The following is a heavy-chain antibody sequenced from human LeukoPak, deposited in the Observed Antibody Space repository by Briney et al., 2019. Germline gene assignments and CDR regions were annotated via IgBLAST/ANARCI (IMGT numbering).Heavy chain of an antibody. CDR1: GGTFSSYA. CDR3: ATLDYGDYSLGNAFDI. J-gene: IGHJ3*02. D-gene: IGHD4-17*01. Sequence: ASVKVSCKASGGTFSSYAISWVRQAPGQELEWMGWINTNTGDPTYAQGFTGRFVFSLDTSVSTAYLQISSLKAEDTAVYYCATLDYGDYSLGNAFDIWGQGTMVTVSS. V-gene: IGHV7-4-1*02. CDR2: INTNTGDP.